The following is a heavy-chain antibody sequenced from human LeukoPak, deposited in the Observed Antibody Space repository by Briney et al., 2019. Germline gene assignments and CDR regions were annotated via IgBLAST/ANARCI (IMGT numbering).Heavy chain of an antibody. CDR1: GYSENFYG. J-gene: IGHJ4*02. CDR2: ISAQHGQT. CDR3: ARSRTRSYYDSSALGY. Sequence: GASVKVSCKTSGYSENFYGITWVRQVAGQGLEWMGWISAQHGQTEYAPNSQDRVTMTTDTSTSTAYMELRSLRSDDTAVYYCARSRTRSYYDSSALGYWGQGTLVTVSS. V-gene: IGHV1-18*01. D-gene: IGHD3-22*01.